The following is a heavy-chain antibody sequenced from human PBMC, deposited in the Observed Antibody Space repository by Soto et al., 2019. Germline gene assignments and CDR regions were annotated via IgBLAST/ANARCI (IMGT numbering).Heavy chain of an antibody. D-gene: IGHD2-2*01. Sequence: QVQLVQSGAEVKKPGASVKVSCKASGYTFTSYGISWVRQAPGQGLEWMGWISAYNGNTNYAQKLQGRVTMTTDKSTSTAYMELRSLRSDDTAVYYCARVEDCSSTSCFLYYYYYYMDVWGKWTTVTASS. J-gene: IGHJ6*03. CDR1: GYTFTSYG. V-gene: IGHV1-18*01. CDR2: ISAYNGNT. CDR3: ARVEDCSSTSCFLYYYYYYMDV.